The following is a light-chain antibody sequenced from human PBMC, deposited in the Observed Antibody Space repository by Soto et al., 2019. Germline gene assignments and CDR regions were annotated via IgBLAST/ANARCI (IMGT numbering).Light chain of an antibody. J-gene: IGKJ1*01. CDR1: QYISTY. V-gene: IGKV1-39*01. CDR2: GAS. CDR3: QHSYSAPWT. Sequence: DIQMTQSPSSLSASVGDKVSITCRASQYISTYLNWYQEEPGKAPKLLIYGASRLQTGVPSRFSGSGSGTDFTLTISNLQPEDFATYSCQHSYSAPWTFGQGTRVEVK.